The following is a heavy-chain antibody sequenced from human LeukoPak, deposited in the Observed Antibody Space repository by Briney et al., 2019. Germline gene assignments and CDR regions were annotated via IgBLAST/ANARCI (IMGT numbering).Heavy chain of an antibody. CDR2: ISWNSGSI. CDR1: GFTFDDYA. J-gene: IGHJ4*02. Sequence: GGSLRLSCAASGFTFDDYAMHWVRQAPGKGLEWVSGISWNSGSIGYADSVKGRFTISRDNAKNSLYLQMNSLRAEDTALYYCAKDIGYNWNGPADYWGQGTLVTVSS. D-gene: IGHD1-20*01. CDR3: AKDIGYNWNGPADY. V-gene: IGHV3-9*01.